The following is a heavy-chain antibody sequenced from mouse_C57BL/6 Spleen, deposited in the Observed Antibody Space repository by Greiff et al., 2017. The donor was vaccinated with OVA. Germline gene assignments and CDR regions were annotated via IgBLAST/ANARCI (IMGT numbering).Heavy chain of an antibody. V-gene: IGHV1-18*01. CDR1: GYTFTDYN. J-gene: IGHJ1*03. Sequence: VQLKESGPELVKPGASVKIPCKASGYTFTDYNMDWVKQSHGKSLEWIGDINPNNGGTIYNQKFKGKATLTVDKSSSTAYMELRSLTSEDTAVYYCARNYGNFYWYFDVWGTGTTVTVSS. D-gene: IGHD2-1*01. CDR2: INPNNGGT. CDR3: ARNYGNFYWYFDV.